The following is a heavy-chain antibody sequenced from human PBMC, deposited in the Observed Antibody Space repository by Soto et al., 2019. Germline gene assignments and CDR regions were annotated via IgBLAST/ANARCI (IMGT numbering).Heavy chain of an antibody. D-gene: IGHD6-19*01. V-gene: IGHV3-74*01. CDR2: INSDGSGT. CDR3: ARVNTLTSAWPFDY. Sequence: PGGSLRLSCEASGFTFSAYWIHWVRQAPGKGLEWVSRINSDGSGTTYADSVQGRFTISRDNAKNTVFLQMTSLRAEDTAVYYCARVNTLTSAWPFDYWGQGALVTVSS. J-gene: IGHJ4*02. CDR1: GFTFSAYW.